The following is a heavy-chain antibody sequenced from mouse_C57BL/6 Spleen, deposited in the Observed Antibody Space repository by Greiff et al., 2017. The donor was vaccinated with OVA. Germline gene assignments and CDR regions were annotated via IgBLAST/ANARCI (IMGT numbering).Heavy chain of an antibody. CDR2: IDPETGGT. Sequence: QVQLQQSGAELVRPGASVTLSCKASGYTFTDYEMHWVKQTPVHGLEWIGAIDPETGGTAYNQKFKGKAILTADKSSSTAYMELRRLTSEDSAVYDCTRQLRPYYDMDYWGQGTSVTVSS. V-gene: IGHV1-15*01. CDR1: GYTFTDYE. J-gene: IGHJ4*01. D-gene: IGHD3-2*02. CDR3: TRQLRPYYDMDY.